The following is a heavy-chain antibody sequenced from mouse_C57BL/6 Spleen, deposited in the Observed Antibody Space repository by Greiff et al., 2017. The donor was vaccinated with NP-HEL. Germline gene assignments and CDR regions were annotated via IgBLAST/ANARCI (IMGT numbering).Heavy chain of an antibody. J-gene: IGHJ2*01. CDR2: ISYDGSN. V-gene: IGHV3-6*01. D-gene: IGHD2-4*01. CDR1: GYSITSGYY. Sequence: EVQLQQSGPGLVKPSQSLSLTCSVTGYSITSGYYWNWIRQFPGNKLEWMGYISYDGSNNYNPSLKNRISITRDTSKNQFFLKLNSVTTEDTATYYCARGDYDVLDYWGQGTTLTVSS. CDR3: ARGDYDVLDY.